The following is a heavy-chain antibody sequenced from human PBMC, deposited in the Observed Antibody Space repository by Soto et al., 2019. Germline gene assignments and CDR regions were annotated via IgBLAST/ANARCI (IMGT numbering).Heavy chain of an antibody. J-gene: IGHJ4*02. V-gene: IGHV4-59*01. CDR3: ARDPELHGLDY. D-gene: IGHD2-21*01. CDR1: GTSTTAYY. CDR2: ISYRGSP. Sequence: QVRLQESGPGLVKPSETLSLTCNVSGTSTTAYYWTWIRQPPGKALEWIGYISYRGSPKYNPSLKGRVAIYLDTSRNQFSMKLTPLTASDTAIYFCARDPELHGLDYWGQGTLVTVS.